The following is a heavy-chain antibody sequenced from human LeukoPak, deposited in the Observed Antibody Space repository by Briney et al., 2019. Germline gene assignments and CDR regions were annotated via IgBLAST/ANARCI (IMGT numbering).Heavy chain of an antibody. V-gene: IGHV1-69*04. CDR3: ARVEMATIRAIN. D-gene: IGHD5-24*01. CDR2: IIPILGIA. J-gene: IGHJ4*02. Sequence: ASVKVSCKASGGTFSSYAISWVRQAPGQGLEWMGRIIPILGIANYAQKFQGRVTITADKSTSTACMELSSLRSEDTAVYYCARVEMATIRAINWGQGTLVTVSS. CDR1: GGTFSSYA.